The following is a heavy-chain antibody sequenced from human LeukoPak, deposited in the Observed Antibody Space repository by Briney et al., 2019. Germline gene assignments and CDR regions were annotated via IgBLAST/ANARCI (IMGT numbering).Heavy chain of an antibody. V-gene: IGHV4-39*07. CDR1: GGSISSRSYD. J-gene: IGHJ5*02. CDR2: IYYSGST. D-gene: IGHD6-19*01. CDR3: ARGRYSSGWYYWFDP. Sequence: SETLSLNCTVSGGSISSRSYDWGWIRQPRGGGLEWIGSIYYSGSTYYNPSLKSRVTISVDTSKDQFSLKLSSVTAADTAVYYCARGRYSSGWYYWFDPWGQGTLVTVSS.